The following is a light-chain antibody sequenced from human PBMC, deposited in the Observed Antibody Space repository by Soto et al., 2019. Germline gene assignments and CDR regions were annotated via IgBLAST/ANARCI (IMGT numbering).Light chain of an antibody. CDR2: RNN. J-gene: IGLJ1*01. Sequence: QSALTQPPAVSGGPGQRVTISCTGSSSNIGAGYDVHWYQQLPGTAPKLLIFRNNNRPSGVPDRFSGSKSGTSASLAITGLQAEDEADYYCQSYDSSLSAYVFATGTKVTVL. CDR1: SSNIGAGYD. CDR3: QSYDSSLSAYV. V-gene: IGLV1-40*01.